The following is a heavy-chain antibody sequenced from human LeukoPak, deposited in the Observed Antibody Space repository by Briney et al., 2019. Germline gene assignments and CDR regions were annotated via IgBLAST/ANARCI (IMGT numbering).Heavy chain of an antibody. V-gene: IGHV3-74*01. CDR3: ARSNQADDY. CDR1: GFTFSSYW. D-gene: IGHD1-14*01. J-gene: IGHJ4*02. Sequence: SGGSLRLSYAAYGFTFSSYWMHWVRQVPGKGLVWVARINPGGSSITYADSVKGRFTISRDNAKNTLYLQMDSLRAEDTGVYYCARSNQADDYWGQGTLVTVSS. CDR2: INPGGSSI.